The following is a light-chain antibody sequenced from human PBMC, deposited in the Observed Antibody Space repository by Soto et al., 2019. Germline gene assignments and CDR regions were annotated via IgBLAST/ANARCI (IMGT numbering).Light chain of an antibody. V-gene: IGKV3-11*01. J-gene: IGKJ4*01. CDR2: DAS. CDR1: QSVSSY. CDR3: QQRSNWPST. Sequence: EIVLTQSPATLSLSPGEGATLSCRASQSVSSYLAWYQQKPGQAPRLLIYDASIRATGIPARFSGSGSGTDFTLTNSSLEPEDFAVYYCQQRSNWPSTFGGGTKVDIK.